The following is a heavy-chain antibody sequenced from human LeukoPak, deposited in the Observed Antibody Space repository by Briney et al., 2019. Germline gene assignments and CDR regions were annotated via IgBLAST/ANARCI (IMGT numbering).Heavy chain of an antibody. V-gene: IGHV1-69*13. Sequence: SVKVSCKASGGTFGSYVISWVRQAPGQGLEWMGGIIPIFGTAHYAQKFQGRLTITADESTSTVYMEMSSLRSEDTAMYYCAKEGDTALVTGYFDLWGRGTLVTVPA. J-gene: IGHJ2*01. D-gene: IGHD5-18*01. CDR1: GGTFGSYV. CDR3: AKEGDTALVTGYFDL. CDR2: IIPIFGTA.